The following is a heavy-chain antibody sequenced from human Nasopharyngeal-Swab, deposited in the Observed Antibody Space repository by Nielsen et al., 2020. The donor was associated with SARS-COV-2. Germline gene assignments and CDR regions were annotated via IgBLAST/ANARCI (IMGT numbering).Heavy chain of an antibody. CDR1: GFTFSDYY. CDR3: ASGGSDFWEGHFDN. V-gene: IGHV3-72*01. Sequence: GGSLRLSCAASGFTFSDYYMEWVRQAPGKGLEWVGRIKTKPNSYTTEYAASVIGRFTVSRDDSKNSLYLQMDSLKTEDTAVYYCASGGSDFWEGHFDNWGQGTLVTVSS. D-gene: IGHD3/OR15-3a*01. CDR2: IKTKPNSYTT. J-gene: IGHJ4*02.